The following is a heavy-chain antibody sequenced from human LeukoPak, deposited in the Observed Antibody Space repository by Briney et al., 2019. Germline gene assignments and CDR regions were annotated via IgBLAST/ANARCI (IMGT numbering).Heavy chain of an antibody. V-gene: IGHV3-7*05. D-gene: IGHD3-9*01. CDR1: RFTFSSYW. CDR3: ARRGPPWYDILTGTIAGPFDY. CDR2: IKQDGSEK. J-gene: IGHJ4*02. Sequence: HPGGSLRLSCEASRFTFSSYWMSWVRQAPGKGLEWVANIKQDGSEKYYVDSVKGRFTISRDNAKNSLYLQMNSLRAEDTAVYYCARRGPPWYDILTGTIAGPFDYWGQGTLVTVSS.